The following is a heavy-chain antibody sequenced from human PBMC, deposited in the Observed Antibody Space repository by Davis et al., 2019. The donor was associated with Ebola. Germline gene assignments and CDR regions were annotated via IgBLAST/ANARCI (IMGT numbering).Heavy chain of an antibody. Sequence: MPSETLSLTCTVSGASISSRSYYWGWIRQPPGQGLEWVGRFSYGAHTHYYNPSLKSRVTISVDTSKNQFSLKLSSVTAADTAVYYCARVILWFGELSIDPWGQGTLVTVSS. J-gene: IGHJ5*02. D-gene: IGHD3-10*01. CDR2: FSYGAHTH. CDR1: GASISSRSYY. CDR3: ARVILWFGELSIDP. V-gene: IGHV4-39*07.